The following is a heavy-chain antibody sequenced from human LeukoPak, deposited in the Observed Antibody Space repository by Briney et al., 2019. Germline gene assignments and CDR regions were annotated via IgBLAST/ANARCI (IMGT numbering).Heavy chain of an antibody. J-gene: IGHJ4*02. CDR1: GFTFSSYD. CDR3: ARGRSGSYFDS. CDR2: ISTTGDT. D-gene: IGHD1-26*01. Sequence: GGSLRLSCAASGFTFSSYDMHWVRQATEKGLEWVSAISTTGDTYYPGSVKGRFTISRENAKSSLYLQMNSLRAEDTAVYYCARGRSGSYFDSWGQGTLVAVSS. V-gene: IGHV3-13*04.